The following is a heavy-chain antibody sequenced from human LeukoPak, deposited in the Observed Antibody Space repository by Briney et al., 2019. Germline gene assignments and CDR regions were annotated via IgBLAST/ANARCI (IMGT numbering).Heavy chain of an antibody. CDR2: IRYDGSNK. Sequence: GGSLRLSCAASGFTFSSYGMHWVRQAPGKGLEWVAFIRYDGSNKYYADSVKGRFTISRDNSKNTLYLQMNSLRAEDTAVYYCAKLGAPVVVVAAIVDYWGQGTLVTVSS. V-gene: IGHV3-30*02. D-gene: IGHD2-15*01. J-gene: IGHJ4*02. CDR1: GFTFSSYG. CDR3: AKLGAPVVVVAAIVDY.